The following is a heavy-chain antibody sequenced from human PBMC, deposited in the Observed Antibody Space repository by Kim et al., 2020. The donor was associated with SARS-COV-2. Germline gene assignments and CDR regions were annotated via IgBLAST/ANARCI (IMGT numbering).Heavy chain of an antibody. CDR3: TTRLGGMDV. D-gene: IGHD3-16*01. CDR1: GFTFSTYG. CDR2: ISGAGGST. Sequence: GGSLRLSCAASGFTFSTYGMSWVRQAPGKGLEWVSAISGAGGSTYYADSVKGRFTISRDNSKDTLYLQMNSLRAEDAALYYCTTRLGGMDVWGQGTTVTVSS. J-gene: IGHJ6*02. V-gene: IGHV3-23*01.